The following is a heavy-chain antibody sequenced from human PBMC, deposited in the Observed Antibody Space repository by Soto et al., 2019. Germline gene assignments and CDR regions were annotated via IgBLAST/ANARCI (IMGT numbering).Heavy chain of an antibody. D-gene: IGHD6-13*01. CDR1: GGTFSSYS. CDR2: IIPIFGTA. CDR3: ARANDPRKQQLAH. J-gene: IGHJ4*02. V-gene: IGHV1-69*13. Sequence: ASVKVSCKASGGTFSSYSISWVRQAPGQGLEWMGGIIPIFGTANYAQKFQGRVTITADESTSTAYMELSSLRSEDTAVYYCARANDPRKQQLAHWGQGTLVTAPQ.